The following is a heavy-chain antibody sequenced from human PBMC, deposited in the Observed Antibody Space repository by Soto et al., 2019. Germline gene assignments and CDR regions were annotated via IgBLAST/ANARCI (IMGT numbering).Heavy chain of an antibody. J-gene: IGHJ5*02. V-gene: IGHV3-23*01. Sequence: EVQLLESGGDLIQPGGSLRLSCAASGFSFSTYAMSWVRQAPGKGLDWVSAISASDTTYYADSVRGRFTISRDNSKVTLYLQMNSLRADDTAVYYCAKAGGAAAGTHWFDPWGQGTLVTVSS. D-gene: IGHD6-13*01. CDR2: ISASDTT. CDR1: GFSFSTYA. CDR3: AKAGGAAAGTHWFDP.